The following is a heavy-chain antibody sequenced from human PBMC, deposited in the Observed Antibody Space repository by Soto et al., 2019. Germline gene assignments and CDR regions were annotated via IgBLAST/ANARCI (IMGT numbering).Heavy chain of an antibody. D-gene: IGHD2-15*01. CDR1: GYTFTSYG. V-gene: IGHV1-18*01. CDR2: ISTYNGNT. J-gene: IGHJ4*02. Sequence: QIQLVQSGIELKTPGASVKVSCKSSGYTFTSYGITWVRQAPGQGLERMGWISTYNGNTYYAQKLQGRVTMTTDTATTTAYMELRSLRSDDTAVYYCARYYGSCASDYWGQGTLVTVPS. CDR3: ARYYGSCASDY.